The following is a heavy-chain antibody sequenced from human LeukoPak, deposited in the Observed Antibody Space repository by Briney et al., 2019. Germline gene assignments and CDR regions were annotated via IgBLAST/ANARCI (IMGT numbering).Heavy chain of an antibody. J-gene: IGHJ4*02. CDR1: GGSFSGYY. Sequence: SETLSLTCAVYGGSFSGYYWSWIRQPPGKGLEWIGEINHSGSTNYNPSLKSRVTISVDTSKNQFSLKLSSVTAADTAVYYCARQLEESEFDYWGQGTLVTVSS. CDR2: INHSGST. CDR3: ARQLEESEFDY. V-gene: IGHV4-34*01. D-gene: IGHD1-1*01.